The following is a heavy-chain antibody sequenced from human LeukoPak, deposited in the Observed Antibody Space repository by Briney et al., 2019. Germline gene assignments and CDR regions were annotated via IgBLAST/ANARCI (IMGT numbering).Heavy chain of an antibody. Sequence: ASVKVSCKVSGYTLTELSMHWVRQAPGKGLEWMGGFDPEDGETIYAQKFQGRVTMTEDTSTDTAYMELSSLRSEDRAVYYCATVRMVRGVIVWFDRWGQGTLVTVCS. V-gene: IGHV1-24*01. D-gene: IGHD3-10*01. J-gene: IGHJ5*02. CDR2: FDPEDGET. CDR3: ATVRMVRGVIVWFDR. CDR1: GYTLTELS.